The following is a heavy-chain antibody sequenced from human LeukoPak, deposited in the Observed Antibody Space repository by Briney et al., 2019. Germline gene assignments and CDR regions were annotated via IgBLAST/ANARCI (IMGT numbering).Heavy chain of an antibody. Sequence: GGSLRLSCAASGFTFSSYAMSCVRQAPGKGLEWVSVISGLGGSTYYADSVKGRFAISRDNSKNTLWLQMNSLRADDTAIYYCARDAEARISAAGTFDYWGQGSLVTVSS. V-gene: IGHV3-23*01. CDR1: GFTFSSYA. CDR2: ISGLGGST. CDR3: ARDAEARISAAGTFDY. D-gene: IGHD6-13*01. J-gene: IGHJ4*02.